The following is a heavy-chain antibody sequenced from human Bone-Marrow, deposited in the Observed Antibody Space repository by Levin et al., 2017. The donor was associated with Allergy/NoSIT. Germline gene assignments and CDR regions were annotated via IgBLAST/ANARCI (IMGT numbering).Heavy chain of an antibody. D-gene: IGHD2-15*01. V-gene: IGHV3-23*01. CDR2: ITNSGDNA. CDR3: AKATRQYCTGSTCYPLDH. CDR1: GFTFSTYA. J-gene: IGHJ4*02. Sequence: SCAASGFTFSTYAMTWVRQTPGKGLEYVSVITNSGDNAVYADSVKGRFTMSRDNSRNTLYLQMDSLRAEDTALYYCAKATRQYCTGSTCYPLDHWGQGTLVTVSS.